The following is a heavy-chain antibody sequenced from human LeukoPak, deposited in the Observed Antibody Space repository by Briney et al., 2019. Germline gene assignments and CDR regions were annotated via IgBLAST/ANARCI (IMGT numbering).Heavy chain of an antibody. V-gene: IGHV1-46*01. J-gene: IGHJ5*02. CDR2: INPSGGST. D-gene: IGHD2-2*01. Sequence: ASVKVSCKASGYTFTSYYMHWVRQAPGQGLEWMGIINPSGGSTSYAQKFRGRVTMTRDTSTSTVYMELSSLRSEDTAVYYCARDVPAAIRALDPWGQGTLVTVSS. CDR3: ARDVPAAIRALDP. CDR1: GYTFTSYY.